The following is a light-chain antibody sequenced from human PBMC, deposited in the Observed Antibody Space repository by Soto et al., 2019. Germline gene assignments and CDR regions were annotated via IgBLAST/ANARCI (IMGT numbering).Light chain of an antibody. J-gene: IGKJ2*01. CDR2: GAS. V-gene: IGKV3-20*01. CDR1: QSVSSSY. CDR3: QQYGSSKPRYT. Sequence: EIVLTQSPGTLSLSPGERATLSCRASQSVSSSYLAWYQQKPGQAPRLLIYGASSRATGIPDRFSGSGSGTDFTLTISRLEPEDFAVYYCQQYGSSKPRYTFGQGTKLEIK.